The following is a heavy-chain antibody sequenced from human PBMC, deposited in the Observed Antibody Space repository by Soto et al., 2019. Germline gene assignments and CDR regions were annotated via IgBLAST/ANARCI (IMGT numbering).Heavy chain of an antibody. V-gene: IGHV5-51*01. D-gene: IGHD2-2*01. CDR2: IYPGDSDT. CDR3: AILSAGLVVPAAKATRYYYGMGV. Sequence: RESLKISCKGSVYSFTSYWIGWVRQMPGKGLEWMGIIYPGDSDTRYSPSFQGQVTISADKSISTAYLQWSSLKASDTSMYYCAILSAGLVVPAAKATRYYYGMGVSGQRTTVAFS. J-gene: IGHJ6*02. CDR1: VYSFTSYW.